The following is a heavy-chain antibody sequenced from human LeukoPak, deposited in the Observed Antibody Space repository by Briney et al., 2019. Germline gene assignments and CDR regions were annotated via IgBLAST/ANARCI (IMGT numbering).Heavy chain of an antibody. CDR3: ARDRRPSYYDSSGYSNFDY. D-gene: IGHD3-22*01. CDR1: GGSFSNYA. J-gene: IGHJ4*02. CDR2: IIPIFGTT. Sequence: SVEVSCKASGGSFSNYAINWVRQAPGRGLEWMGGIIPIFGTTNYAQKFQGRVTITADESTSTAYMELNSLRSEDTAVYYCARDRRPSYYDSSGYSNFDYWGQGTLVTVSS. V-gene: IGHV1-69*13.